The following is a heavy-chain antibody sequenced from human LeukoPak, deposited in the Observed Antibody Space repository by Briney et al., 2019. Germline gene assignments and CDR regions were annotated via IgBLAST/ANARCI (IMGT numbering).Heavy chain of an antibody. CDR3: ARDPAAGITLFDY. Sequence: GGSLRLSCAASGFTFSSYWMSWVRQAPGKGLEWVANIKQDGSEKYYVDSVKGRFTIPRDNAKNSLYLQMNSLRAEDTAVYYCARDPAAGITLFDYWGQGTLVTVSS. CDR1: GFTFSSYW. CDR2: IKQDGSEK. J-gene: IGHJ4*02. V-gene: IGHV3-7*03. D-gene: IGHD3-10*01.